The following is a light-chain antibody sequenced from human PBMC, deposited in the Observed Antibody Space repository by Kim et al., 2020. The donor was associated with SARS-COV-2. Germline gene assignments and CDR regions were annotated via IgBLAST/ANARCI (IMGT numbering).Light chain of an antibody. CDR3: QSYDNRLSGWV. Sequence: RVTTSCTGSSSNIGAGYDVHWYQQLPGRAPKLLIFADSRRPSGVPDRLSGSKSGTSASLAITGLQAEDESDYYCQSYDNRLSGWVFGGGTQLTVL. CDR1: SSNIGAGYD. V-gene: IGLV1-40*01. CDR2: ADS. J-gene: IGLJ3*02.